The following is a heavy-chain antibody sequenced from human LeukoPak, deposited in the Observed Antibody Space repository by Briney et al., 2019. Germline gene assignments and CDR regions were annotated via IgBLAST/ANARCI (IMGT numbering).Heavy chain of an antibody. Sequence: PGGSLRLSCAASGFTFSSYAMHWVRQAPGKGLERVAVISYDGSNKYYVDSVKGRFTISRDNSKDTLYLQMNSLRAEDTAVYYCARYWAAVGTIGLYYFDYWGQGTLVTVSS. J-gene: IGHJ4*02. D-gene: IGHD6-13*01. V-gene: IGHV3-30-3*01. CDR2: ISYDGSNK. CDR3: ARYWAAVGTIGLYYFDY. CDR1: GFTFSSYA.